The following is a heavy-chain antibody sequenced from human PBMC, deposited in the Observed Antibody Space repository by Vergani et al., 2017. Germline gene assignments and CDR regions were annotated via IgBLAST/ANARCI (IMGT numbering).Heavy chain of an antibody. D-gene: IGHD4-17*01. CDR1: GFTFSSYS. CDR3: AREGHGDYYYGMDV. V-gene: IGHV3-21*05. Sequence: EVQLVESGGGLVKPGGSLRLSCAASGFTFSSYSMNWVRQAPGKGLEWVSYISSSGSTIYYADSVKGRFTISRDNAKNSLYLQMNSLRAEDTAVYYCAREGHGDYYYGMDVWGQGTTVTVSS. CDR2: ISSSGSTI. J-gene: IGHJ6*02.